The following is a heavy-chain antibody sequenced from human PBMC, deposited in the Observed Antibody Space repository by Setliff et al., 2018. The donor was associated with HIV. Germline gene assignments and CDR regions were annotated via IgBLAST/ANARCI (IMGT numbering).Heavy chain of an antibody. Sequence: HPGGSLRLSCAASGFSFGSYRMTWVRQAPGKGLEWVSYITKDSSTIYYADSVKGRFTISRDNAKKSLYLQMNSLRAEDTAVYYCARAVGHCSDCSYNMYYYYMDVWGKGTTVTVSS. J-gene: IGHJ6*03. V-gene: IGHV3-48*01. CDR2: ITKDSSTI. D-gene: IGHD2-15*01. CDR3: ARAVGHCSDCSYNMYYYYMDV. CDR1: GFSFGSYR.